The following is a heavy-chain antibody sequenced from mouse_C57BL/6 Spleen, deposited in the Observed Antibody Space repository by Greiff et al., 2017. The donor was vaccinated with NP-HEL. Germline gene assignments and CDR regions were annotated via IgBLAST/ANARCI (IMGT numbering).Heavy chain of an antibody. V-gene: IGHV10-3*01. CDR3: VRGGNRGGPFDY. D-gene: IGHD3-3*01. Sequence: EVQVVESGGGLVQPKGSLKLSCAASGFTFNTYAMHWVRQAPGKGLEWVARIRSKSSNYATYYADSVKDRFTISRDDSQSMLYLQMNNLKTEDTAMYYCVRGGNRGGPFDYWGQGTTLTVSS. J-gene: IGHJ2*01. CDR1: GFTFNTYA. CDR2: IRSKSSNYAT.